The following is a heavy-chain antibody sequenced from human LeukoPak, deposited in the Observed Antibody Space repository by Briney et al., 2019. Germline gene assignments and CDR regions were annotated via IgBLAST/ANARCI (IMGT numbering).Heavy chain of an antibody. CDR2: ISGSGGST. Sequence: GGSLRLSCAASGFTFSNYAMSRVRQAPGKGLEWVSAISGSGGSTYYADSVKGRFTISRDNSKNTLYLQMNSLRAEDTAVYYCAKARWGSAQPVFAIDYWGQGTLVTVPS. CDR3: AKARWGSAQPVFAIDY. J-gene: IGHJ4*02. V-gene: IGHV3-23*01. CDR1: GFTFSNYA. D-gene: IGHD3-10*01.